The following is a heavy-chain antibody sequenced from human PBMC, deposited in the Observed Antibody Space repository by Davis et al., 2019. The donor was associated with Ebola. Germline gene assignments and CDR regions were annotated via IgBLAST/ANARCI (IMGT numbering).Heavy chain of an antibody. D-gene: IGHD3-16*02. Sequence: ESLKISCAASGFTFRSYSMNWVRQAPGKGLEWVSYISSSSSTIYYADSVKGRFTISRDNAKNSLYLQMNSLRDEDTAVYYCARDLYDYIWGSYRLSFDYWGQGTLVTVSS. J-gene: IGHJ4*02. CDR2: ISSSSSTI. CDR1: GFTFRSYS. V-gene: IGHV3-48*02. CDR3: ARDLYDYIWGSYRLSFDY.